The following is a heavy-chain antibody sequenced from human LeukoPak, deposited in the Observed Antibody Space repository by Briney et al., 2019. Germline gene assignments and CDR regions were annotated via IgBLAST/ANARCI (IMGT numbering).Heavy chain of an antibody. D-gene: IGHD3-22*01. Sequence: GSLRLSCAASGFTFSSYAMHWVRQAPGTGLEWVANINQDGSTKYYLDSVKGRFTISRDNAKNSLYLQMNSLRAEDTAVYYCTRAPLDSSGYQIDYWGQGTLVTVSS. V-gene: IGHV3-7*03. J-gene: IGHJ4*02. CDR3: TRAPLDSSGYQIDY. CDR2: INQDGSTK. CDR1: GFTFSSYA.